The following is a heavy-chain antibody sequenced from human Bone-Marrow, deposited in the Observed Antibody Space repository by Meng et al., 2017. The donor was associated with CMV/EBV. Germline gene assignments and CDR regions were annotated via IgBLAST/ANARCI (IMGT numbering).Heavy chain of an antibody. CDR3: ARGPPTPYYDFWSGSLTYGMDV. J-gene: IGHJ6*02. CDR2: IIPILGIA. D-gene: IGHD3-3*01. CDR1: GGTFSSYA. V-gene: IGHV1-69*10. Sequence: SVKVSCKASGGTFSSYAISWVRQAPGQGLEWMGGIIPILGIANYAQKFQGRVTITADKSTSTAYMELSSLRSEDTAVYYCARGPPTPYYDFWSGSLTYGMDVWGQGTTVTVSS.